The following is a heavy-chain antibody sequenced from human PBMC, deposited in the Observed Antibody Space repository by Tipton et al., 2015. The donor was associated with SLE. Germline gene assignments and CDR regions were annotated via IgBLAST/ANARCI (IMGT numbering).Heavy chain of an antibody. CDR1: TFTVTSYA. CDR3: AGGIVGSTFHAVDI. D-gene: IGHD1-26*01. J-gene: IGHJ3*02. CDR2: ISMGGSST. Sequence: SLRLSCAASTFTVTSYALTWVRQAPGKGLEWVSTISMGGSSTYYADSGRGRFSISRDISQNKLSLQMNSLRSDDTAVYSCAGGIVGSTFHAVDIWGQGTLVTVSS. V-gene: IGHV3-23*05.